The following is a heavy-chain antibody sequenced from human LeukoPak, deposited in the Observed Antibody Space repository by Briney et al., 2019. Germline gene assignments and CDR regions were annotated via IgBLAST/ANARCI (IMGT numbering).Heavy chain of an antibody. CDR3: ARFNYYDSSGYSDPYYFDY. V-gene: IGHV1-69*05. CDR2: IIPIFGTA. Sequence: SVKVSCKASGGTFSSYAISWVRQAPGQGLEWMGGIIPIFGTASYAQKFQGRVTITRDTSASTAYMELSSLRSEDTAVYYCARFNYYDSSGYSDPYYFDYWGQGTLVTVSS. CDR1: GGTFSSYA. J-gene: IGHJ4*02. D-gene: IGHD3-22*01.